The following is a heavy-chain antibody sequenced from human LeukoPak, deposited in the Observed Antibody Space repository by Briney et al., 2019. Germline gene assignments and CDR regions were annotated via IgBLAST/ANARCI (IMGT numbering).Heavy chain of an antibody. J-gene: IGHJ6*02. V-gene: IGHV3-53*04. CDR1: GFTFSDYY. D-gene: IGHD5-12*01. CDR2: IYSGGST. Sequence: GGSLRLSCAASGFTFSDYYMSWVRQAPGKGLEWVSVIYSGGSTYYADSVKGRFTISRHNSKNTLYLQMNSLRAEDTAVYYCATHGGYSGYEEPDYYYGMDVWGQGTTVTVSS. CDR3: ATHGGYSGYEEPDYYYGMDV.